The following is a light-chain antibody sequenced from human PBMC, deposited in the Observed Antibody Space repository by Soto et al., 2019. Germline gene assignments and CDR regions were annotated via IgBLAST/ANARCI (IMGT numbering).Light chain of an antibody. CDR3: QQYVSSPLT. CDR1: QSVSSSY. Sequence: EIVLTQSPGTLSLSPGERATLSCRPSQSVSSSYLAWYQQKLGQAPRLLIHGASTRATGIPDRFSGSGSATDFTLTISRLEPEDFAVYYCQQYVSSPLTFGGGTKVEIK. V-gene: IGKV3-20*01. CDR2: GAS. J-gene: IGKJ4*01.